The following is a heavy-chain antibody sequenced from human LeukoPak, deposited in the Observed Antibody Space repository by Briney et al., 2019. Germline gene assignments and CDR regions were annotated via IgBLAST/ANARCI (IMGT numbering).Heavy chain of an antibody. CDR3: ATDLSEMATLGFDY. Sequence: ASVKVSCKASGYTFTSYGISWVRQAPGQGLEWMGWISAYNGNTNYAQKLQGRVTMTTDTSTSTAYMELSSLRSEDTAVYYCATDLSEMATLGFDYWGQGTLVTVSS. CDR1: GYTFTSYG. V-gene: IGHV1-18*01. D-gene: IGHD5-24*01. CDR2: ISAYNGNT. J-gene: IGHJ4*02.